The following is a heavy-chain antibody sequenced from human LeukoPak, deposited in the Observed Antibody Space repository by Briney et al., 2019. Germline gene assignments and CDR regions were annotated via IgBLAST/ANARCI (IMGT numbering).Heavy chain of an antibody. CDR3: VRDKEGVGATRLDY. J-gene: IGHJ4*02. CDR1: TFSSYW. Sequence: GGSLRLSCASTFSSYWMNWVRQAPGKGLEWVANIKQDGSEAYCVDSVKGRFIISRDNAKNSLYLQMTSLRVGDTAVYYCVRDKEGVGATRLDYWGPGTPVTVSS. D-gene: IGHD1-26*01. CDR2: IKQDGSEA. V-gene: IGHV3-7*01.